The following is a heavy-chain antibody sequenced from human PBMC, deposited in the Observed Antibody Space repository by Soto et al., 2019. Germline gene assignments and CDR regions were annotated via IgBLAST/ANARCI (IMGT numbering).Heavy chain of an antibody. J-gene: IGHJ6*02. CDR2: INHSGST. CDR1: GGSFSGYY. D-gene: IGHD3-10*01. V-gene: IGHV4-34*01. Sequence: QVQLQQWGAGLLKPSETLSLTCAVYGGSFSGYYWSWIRQPPGKGLEWIGEINHSGSTNYNPSLKIRVTISVDTSKNQFSLKLSSVTAADTAVYYCARELYCYGSGSYYKQKRVDVWGQGTTVTVSS. CDR3: ARELYCYGSGSYYKQKRVDV.